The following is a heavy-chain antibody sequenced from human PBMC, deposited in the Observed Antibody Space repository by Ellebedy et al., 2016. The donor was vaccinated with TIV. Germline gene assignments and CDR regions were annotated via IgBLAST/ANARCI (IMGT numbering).Heavy chain of an antibody. Sequence: GGSLRLXXVASGLTVTSNSMSWVRQAPGKGLEWVSSLLSGGSIYDADSVKGRFTISRDKFKNTLFLQMNSLRVEDTAVYYCAKIKELSRDNYYGAGSLDQWGQGTLVTVAS. CDR2: LLSGGSI. V-gene: IGHV3-66*01. D-gene: IGHD3-10*01. CDR3: AKIKELSRDNYYGAGSLDQ. J-gene: IGHJ5*02. CDR1: GLTVTSNS.